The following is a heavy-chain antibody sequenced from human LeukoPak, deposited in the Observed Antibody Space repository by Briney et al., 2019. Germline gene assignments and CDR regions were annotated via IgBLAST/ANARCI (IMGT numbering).Heavy chain of an antibody. J-gene: IGHJ4*02. Sequence: PSETLSLTCTVSGGSISSYYWSWIRQPPGKGLEWIGYIYYSGSTNYNPSLKSRVTISVDTSKNQFSLKLSSVTAADTAVYYCAREACSGGSCYSDYWGQGTLATVSS. CDR2: IYYSGST. CDR3: AREACSGGSCYSDY. V-gene: IGHV4-59*08. D-gene: IGHD2-15*01. CDR1: GGSISSYY.